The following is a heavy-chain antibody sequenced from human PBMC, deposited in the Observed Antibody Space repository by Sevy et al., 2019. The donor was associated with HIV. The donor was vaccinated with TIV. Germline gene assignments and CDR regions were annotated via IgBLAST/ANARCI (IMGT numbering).Heavy chain of an antibody. CDR2: ISGSGGST. Sequence: GGSLRLSCAASGFTFSSYAMSWVRQAPGKGLEWVSAISGSGGSTYYADSVKGRFTISRDNSKNTLYLQMNSLIAEDTAVYYCAKAKSAMATIFWFDPWGQGTLVTVSS. CDR1: GFTFSSYA. D-gene: IGHD5-12*01. V-gene: IGHV3-23*01. CDR3: AKAKSAMATIFWFDP. J-gene: IGHJ5*02.